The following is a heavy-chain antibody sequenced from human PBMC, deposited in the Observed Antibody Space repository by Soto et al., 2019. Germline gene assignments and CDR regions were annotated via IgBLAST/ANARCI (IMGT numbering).Heavy chain of an antibody. Sequence: QVQLQESGPGLVKPSETLSLTCTVSGGSISSYYWSWIRQPPGKGLEWIGYIYYSGSTNYNPSLKRRVTISVDTSKNQFSLKLSSVTAADTAVYYCARVHYYDSSGYPRSYYYYGMDVWGQGTTVTVSS. CDR1: GGSISSYY. CDR3: ARVHYYDSSGYPRSYYYYGMDV. D-gene: IGHD3-22*01. V-gene: IGHV4-59*01. J-gene: IGHJ6*02. CDR2: IYYSGST.